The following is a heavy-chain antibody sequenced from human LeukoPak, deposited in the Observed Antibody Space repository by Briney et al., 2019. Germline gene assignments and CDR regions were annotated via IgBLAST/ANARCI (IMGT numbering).Heavy chain of an antibody. CDR2: ISGSGGST. CDR1: GFTFSSYA. V-gene: IGHV3-23*01. CDR3: AKHLLYAPTTPMGV. J-gene: IGHJ6*02. D-gene: IGHD2-8*01. Sequence: PGRSLRLSCAASGFTFSSYAMSWVRQAPGKGLEWVSAISGSGGSTYYADSVKGRFTISRDNSKNTLYLQMNSLRAEDTAVYYCAKHLLYAPTTPMGVWGQGTTVTVSS.